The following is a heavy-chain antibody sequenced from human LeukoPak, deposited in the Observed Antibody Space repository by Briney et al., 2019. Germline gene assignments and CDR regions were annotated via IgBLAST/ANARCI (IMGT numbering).Heavy chain of an antibody. J-gene: IGHJ4*02. CDR2: INPNSGGT. D-gene: IGHD1-26*01. CDR1: GYTFSTYN. Sequence: ASVKVSCKASGYTFSTYNVHWVRQAPGQGLEWMGWINPNSGGTNYAQKFQGRVTMTRDTSISTAYMELSRLRSDDTAVYYCARVRRTALGEPFDYWGQGTLVTVSS. CDR3: ARVRRTALGEPFDY. V-gene: IGHV1-2*02.